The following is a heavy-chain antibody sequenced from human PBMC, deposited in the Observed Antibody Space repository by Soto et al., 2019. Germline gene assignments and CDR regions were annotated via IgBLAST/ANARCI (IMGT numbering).Heavy chain of an antibody. CDR1: GDSVSSSSTA. CDR2: TFYRSKWYY. V-gene: IGHV6-1*01. Sequence: LSLTCAISGDSVSSSSTAWSWIRQSPSRGLEWLGRTFYRSKWYYDYALSVKGRITVNPDTSKNQFSLQLNSVTPEDTAVYYCAKEGGNHYYYYAMDVWGQGTTVTVSS. D-gene: IGHD1-26*01. CDR3: AKEGGNHYYYYAMDV. J-gene: IGHJ6*02.